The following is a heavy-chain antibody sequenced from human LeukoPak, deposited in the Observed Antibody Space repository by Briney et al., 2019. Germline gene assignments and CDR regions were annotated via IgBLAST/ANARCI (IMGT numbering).Heavy chain of an antibody. D-gene: IGHD3-9*01. CDR2: ISAYNGNT. CDR3: ARRYFGDY. Sequence: SSVKVSCKASGGTFSSYAISWVRQAPGQGLEWMGWISAYNGNTNYAQKLQGRVTMTTDTSTSTAYMELRSLRSDDTAVYYCARRYFGDYWGQGTLVTVSS. CDR1: GGTFSSYA. J-gene: IGHJ4*02. V-gene: IGHV1-18*01.